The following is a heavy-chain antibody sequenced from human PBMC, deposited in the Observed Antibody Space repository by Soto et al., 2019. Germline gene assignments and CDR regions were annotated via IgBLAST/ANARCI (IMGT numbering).Heavy chain of an antibody. Sequence: SVKVSCKASGVAFSSYAISWVRQAPGQGLEWMGGIIPIFGTANYAQKFQGRGTITADESTSTAYMELSSLRSEDTAVYYCARDFGYDSSGYYYDYWGQGTLVTVSS. CDR3: ARDFGYDSSGYYYDY. J-gene: IGHJ4*02. V-gene: IGHV1-69*13. CDR1: GVAFSSYA. CDR2: IIPIFGTA. D-gene: IGHD3-22*01.